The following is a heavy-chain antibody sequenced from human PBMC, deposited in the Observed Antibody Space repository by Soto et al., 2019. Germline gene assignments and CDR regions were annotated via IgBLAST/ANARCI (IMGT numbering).Heavy chain of an antibody. Sequence: GGSLRLSCAASGFTFSNAWMSWVRQAPGKGLEWVGRIKSKTDGGTTDYAAPVKGRFTISRDDSKNTLYLQMNSLKTEDTAVYYCTSPRPNITGTTQGMLEDAFDIWGQGTMVTVSS. D-gene: IGHD1-20*01. CDR2: IKSKTDGGTT. J-gene: IGHJ3*02. CDR3: TSPRPNITGTTQGMLEDAFDI. CDR1: GFTFSNAW. V-gene: IGHV3-15*01.